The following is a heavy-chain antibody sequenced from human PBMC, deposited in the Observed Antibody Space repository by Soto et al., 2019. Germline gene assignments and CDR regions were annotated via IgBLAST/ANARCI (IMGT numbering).Heavy chain of an antibody. J-gene: IGHJ6*02. D-gene: IGHD2-15*01. V-gene: IGHV4-31*03. CDR2: IYYSGST. Sequence: QVQLQESGPGLVKPSQTLSLTCTVSGGSISSGGCYWSWIRQHPGKGLEWIGYIYYSGSTYYNPSLKSRVTISVDTSKNQFSLKLSSVTAADTAVYYCARASTVLGYCSGGSCYPKYYYYYGMDVWGQGTTVTVSS. CDR1: GGSISSGGCY. CDR3: ARASTVLGYCSGGSCYPKYYYYYGMDV.